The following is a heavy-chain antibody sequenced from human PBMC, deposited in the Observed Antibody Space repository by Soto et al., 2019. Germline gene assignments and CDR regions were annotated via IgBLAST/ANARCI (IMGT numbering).Heavy chain of an antibody. CDR1: GFTFSGYG. CDR3: VKDGSLEVPDVPLEEYYFDH. Sequence: QVQLVESGGGVVQPGKSLRLSCAASGFTFSGYGMHWVRQAPGKGLEWVAVISYHGRNKYYVDSVKGRFTISRDDSKNTLYLQMDSVRAEDTAVYYCVKDGSLEVPDVPLEEYYFDHWGQGTLVTVSP. CDR2: ISYHGRNK. V-gene: IGHV3-30*18. D-gene: IGHD3-3*01. J-gene: IGHJ4*02.